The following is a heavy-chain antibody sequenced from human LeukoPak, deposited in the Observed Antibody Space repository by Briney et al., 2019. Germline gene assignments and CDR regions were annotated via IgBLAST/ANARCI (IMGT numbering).Heavy chain of an antibody. Sequence: ASVKVSCKASGYTFTNDDISWVRQATGQGLEWIGKMNPNSGNTGYAQKFQGRVTMTRSTSVSTAHMELNSLTSGDTAVYFCARSAPGTGYTAWGQGTLVTVSS. V-gene: IGHV1-8*01. J-gene: IGHJ4*02. CDR3: ARSAPGTGYTA. D-gene: IGHD3-9*01. CDR2: MNPNSGNT. CDR1: GYTFTNDD.